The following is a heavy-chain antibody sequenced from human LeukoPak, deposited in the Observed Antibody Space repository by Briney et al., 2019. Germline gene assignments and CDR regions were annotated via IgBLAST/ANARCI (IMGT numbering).Heavy chain of an antibody. CDR3: ERRLRDGYRTDAFDI. J-gene: IGHJ3*02. V-gene: IGHV5-51*01. D-gene: IGHD5-24*01. CDR1: GYSFTNYW. Sequence: NHGESLKISCKGSGYSFTNYWIVWVRQMPGEGLEWMAIIYPGDSDTRYSPSFQGQVTISADKSISTAYLQWSNLKASDTAMYYCERRLRDGYRTDAFDIWGQGTMVTVSS. CDR2: IYPGDSDT.